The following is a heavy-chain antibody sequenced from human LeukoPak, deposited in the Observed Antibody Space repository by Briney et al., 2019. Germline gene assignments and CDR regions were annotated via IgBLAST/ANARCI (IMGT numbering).Heavy chain of an antibody. CDR2: ISSSGSYI. CDR3: ARDRPYDILTGYTPNGVDY. V-gene: IGHV3-21*01. J-gene: IGHJ4*02. CDR1: GFTFSSYS. Sequence: GGSRRLSCAASGFTFSSYSMNWVRQAPGKGLEWVSSISSSGSYIYYADSVKGRFTISRDNAKNSLYLQMNSLRAEDTAVYYCARDRPYDILTGYTPNGVDYWGQGTLVTVSS. D-gene: IGHD3-9*01.